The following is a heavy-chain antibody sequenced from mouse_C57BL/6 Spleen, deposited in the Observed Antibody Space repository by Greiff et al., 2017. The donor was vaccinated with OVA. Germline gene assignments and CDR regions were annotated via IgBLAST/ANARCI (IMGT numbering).Heavy chain of an antibody. CDR2: IHPNSGST. Sequence: VKQRPGQGLEWIGMIHPNSGSTNYNEKFKSKATLTVDKSSSTAYMQLSSLTSEDSAVYYCAITTVVAKGFDYWGQGTTLTVSS. D-gene: IGHD1-1*01. J-gene: IGHJ2*01. CDR3: AITTVVAKGFDY. V-gene: IGHV1-64*01.